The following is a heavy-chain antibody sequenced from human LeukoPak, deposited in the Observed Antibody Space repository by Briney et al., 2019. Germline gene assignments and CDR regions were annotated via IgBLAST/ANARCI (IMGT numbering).Heavy chain of an antibody. V-gene: IGHV1-69*13. D-gene: IGHD1-26*01. J-gene: IGHJ3*01. Sequence: ASVKVSCKASGGTFSSYAISWVRQAPGQGLEWMGGIIPIFGTANYAQKFQGRVTITADESTSTAYMELSSLRSEDTAVYYCAREIVGATTTVGKGAFDFWGQGTMVTVSS. CDR3: AREIVGATTTVGKGAFDF. CDR1: GGTFSSYA. CDR2: IIPIFGTA.